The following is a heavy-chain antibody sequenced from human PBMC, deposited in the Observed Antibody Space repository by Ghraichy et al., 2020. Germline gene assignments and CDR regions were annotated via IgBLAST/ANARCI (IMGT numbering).Heavy chain of an antibody. Sequence: SVKVSCKASGGTFSSYAISWVREGPGQGLEWMGGIIPIFGTANYAQKFQGRVTITADESTSTAYMELSSLRSEDTAVYYCARGLRESYSYFDLWGRGTLITVAS. V-gene: IGHV1-69*13. CDR1: GGTFSSYA. D-gene: IGHD2-21*01. CDR2: IIPIFGTA. CDR3: ARGLRESYSYFDL. J-gene: IGHJ2*01.